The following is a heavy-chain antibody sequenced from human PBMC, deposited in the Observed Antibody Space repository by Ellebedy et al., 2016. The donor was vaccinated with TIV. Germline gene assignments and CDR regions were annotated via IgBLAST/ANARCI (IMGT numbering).Heavy chain of an antibody. V-gene: IGHV3-43*02. D-gene: IGHD1-26*01. CDR3: AKDQIGATSRDPFYGMDV. CDR2: ITRDGTST. J-gene: IGHJ6*02. Sequence: PGGSLRLSCAASGFTFADFAMHWVRQVPGKGLKWVSVITRDGTSTYYANSVKGRFTISRDNSKTSLYLQMNSLRSEDTAFYYCAKDQIGATSRDPFYGMDVWGPGTTVTVSS. CDR1: GFTFADFA.